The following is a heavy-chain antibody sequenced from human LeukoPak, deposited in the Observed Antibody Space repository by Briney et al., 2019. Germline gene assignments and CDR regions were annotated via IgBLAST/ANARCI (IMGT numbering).Heavy chain of an antibody. CDR3: ARGSLRYFDWVQMGDYFDY. D-gene: IGHD3-9*01. Sequence: QPGGSLRLSCAASGFTFSSYAMHWVRQAPGKGLEWVAVISYDGSNKYYADSVKGRFTISRDNSKNTLYLQMNSLRAEDTAVYYCARGSLRYFDWVQMGDYFDYWGQGTLVTVSS. J-gene: IGHJ4*02. CDR2: ISYDGSNK. V-gene: IGHV3-30-3*01. CDR1: GFTFSSYA.